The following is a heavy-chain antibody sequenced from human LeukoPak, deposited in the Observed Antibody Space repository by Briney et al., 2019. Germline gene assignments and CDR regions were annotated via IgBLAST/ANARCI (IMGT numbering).Heavy chain of an antibody. D-gene: IGHD6-13*01. Sequence: SETLSLTCTVSGGSISSSSYYWGWIRQPPGKGLEWIGSIYYSGSTYYNPSLKSPVTISVDTSKNQFSLRLSSVTAADTAMYYCVAATSAASSGWFDPWGQGTLVTVSS. J-gene: IGHJ5*02. CDR1: GGSISSSSYY. CDR2: IYYSGST. V-gene: IGHV4-39*07. CDR3: VAATSAASSGWFDP.